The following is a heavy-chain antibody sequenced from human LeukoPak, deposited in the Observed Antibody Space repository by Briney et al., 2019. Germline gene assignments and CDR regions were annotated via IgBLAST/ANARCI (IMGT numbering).Heavy chain of an antibody. Sequence: GRSLRLSCTASGFTFGDYAMHWVRQVPGKSPEWLATISWNSGSIGYADYVKGRFTISRDNSGNSVFLLMNDLRPDDTAMYFCAKDTSMALAYYYMDVWGKGTRVIVSS. CDR2: ISWNSGSI. CDR1: GFTFGDYA. CDR3: AKDTSMALAYYYMDV. V-gene: IGHV3-9*01. J-gene: IGHJ6*03. D-gene: IGHD2-8*01.